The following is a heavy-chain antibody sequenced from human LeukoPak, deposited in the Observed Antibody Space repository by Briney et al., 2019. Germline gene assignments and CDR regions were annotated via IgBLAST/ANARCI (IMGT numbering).Heavy chain of an antibody. V-gene: IGHV3-23*01. CDR2: ISPGGGTT. Sequence: GGSLRLSCAGSGFTFSNEAMGWVRQLRGGGLEWVSTISPGGGTTYYAESMKGRFTISRDNSKSTLYLEMNSLRVEDTAVYYCTKVRSGSSNWALRVFDYWGQGALVTVSS. CDR1: GFTFSNEA. J-gene: IGHJ4*02. D-gene: IGHD4-11*01. CDR3: TKVRSGSSNWALRVFDY.